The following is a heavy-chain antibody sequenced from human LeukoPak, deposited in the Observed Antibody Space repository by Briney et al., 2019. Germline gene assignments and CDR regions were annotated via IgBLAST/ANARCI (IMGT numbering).Heavy chain of an antibody. Sequence: ASVKVSWKASGYTVTGYYMHWVRQAPGQGLEWMGWINPNSGGTNYAQKFQGRVTMTRDTSISTAYMELSRLRSDDTAVYYCARVAGVMGAFDIWGQGTMVTVSS. CDR3: ARVAGVMGAFDI. D-gene: IGHD6-19*01. CDR1: GYTVTGYY. J-gene: IGHJ3*02. CDR2: INPNSGGT. V-gene: IGHV1-2*02.